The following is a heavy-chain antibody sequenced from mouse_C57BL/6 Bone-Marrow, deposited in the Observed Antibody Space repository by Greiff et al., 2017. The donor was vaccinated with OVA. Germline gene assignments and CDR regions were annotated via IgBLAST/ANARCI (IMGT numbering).Heavy chain of an antibody. CDR2: IRSKSNNYAT. J-gene: IGHJ1*03. V-gene: IGHV10-1*01. Sequence: EVQVVESGGGLVQPKGSLKLSCAASGFSFNTYAMNWVRQAPGKGLEWVARIRSKSNNYATYYADSVKDRFTISRDDSESMLYLQMNNLKTEDTAMYYCVSQLGPYWYFDVWGTGTTVTVSS. CDR3: VSQLGPYWYFDV. D-gene: IGHD4-1*01. CDR1: GFSFNTYA.